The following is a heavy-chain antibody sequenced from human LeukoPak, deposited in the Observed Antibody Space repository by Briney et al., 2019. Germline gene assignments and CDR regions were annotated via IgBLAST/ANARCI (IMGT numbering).Heavy chain of an antibody. CDR3: AKAKHLAAAGMGGYYFDY. Sequence: PGGSLRLSCAASGFTFNDYAMHWVRQAPGKGLEWVSLISWDGGSTYYADSVKGRFTISRDNSKNSLYLQMNSLRAEDTALYYCAKAKHLAAAGMGGYYFDYWGQGTLVTVSS. CDR2: ISWDGGST. V-gene: IGHV3-43D*03. CDR1: GFTFNDYA. D-gene: IGHD6-13*01. J-gene: IGHJ4*02.